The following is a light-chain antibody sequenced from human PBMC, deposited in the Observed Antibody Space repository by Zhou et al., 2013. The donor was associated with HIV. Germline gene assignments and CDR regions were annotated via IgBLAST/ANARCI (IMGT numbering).Light chain of an antibody. CDR1: QSISTW. J-gene: IGKJ4*01. V-gene: IGKV1-5*03. CDR3: QQYASYPLT. CDR2: KAS. Sequence: DIQMTQSPSTLSASVGDRVTTTCRASQSISTWLAWYQQKPGRAPKFLIYKASNLQSGVPSRFSGSGSGTEFTLTISSLQPDDFAIYYCQQYASYPLTFGGGTKVEIK.